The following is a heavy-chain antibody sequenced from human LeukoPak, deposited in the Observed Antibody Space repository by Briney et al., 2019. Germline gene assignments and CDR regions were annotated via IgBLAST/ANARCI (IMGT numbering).Heavy chain of an antibody. CDR2: VIPILGIA. CDR3: ASQANWFDP. V-gene: IGHV1-69*04. Sequence: SVKVSCKASGGTFSSYAISWVRQAPGQGLEWMGRVIPILGIANYAQKFQGRVTITADKSTSTAYMELSSLRSEDTAVYYCASQANWFDPWGQGTLVTVSS. CDR1: GGTFSSYA. J-gene: IGHJ5*02.